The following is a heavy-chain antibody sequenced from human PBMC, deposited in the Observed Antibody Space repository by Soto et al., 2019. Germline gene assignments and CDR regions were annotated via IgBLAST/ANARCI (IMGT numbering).Heavy chain of an antibody. CDR1: GYTFTSYG. V-gene: IGHV1-18*01. CDR2: ISAHNGNT. Sequence: QVHLVQSGAEVKKPGASVKVSCKASGYTFTSYGITWVRQAPGQGLEWIGWISAHNGNTDYAQKLQGRVIVTRDTSTSTAYMELRSLISGDTAVYYCARGRYGDYWGQGALVTVSS. J-gene: IGHJ4*02. CDR3: ARGRYGDY. D-gene: IGHD1-1*01.